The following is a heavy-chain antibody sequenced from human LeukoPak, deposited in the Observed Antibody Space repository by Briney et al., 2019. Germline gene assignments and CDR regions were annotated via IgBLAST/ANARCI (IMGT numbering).Heavy chain of an antibody. Sequence: GGSLRLSCAASGFTFSSYGMHWVRKAPGKGLEWVAVISYDGSNKYYADSVKGRFTISRDNSKNTLYLQMNSLRAEDTAVYYCAYSSGWYWLYFDYWGQGTLVTVSS. CDR1: GFTFSSYG. CDR2: ISYDGSNK. J-gene: IGHJ4*02. CDR3: AYSSGWYWLYFDY. D-gene: IGHD6-19*01. V-gene: IGHV3-30*03.